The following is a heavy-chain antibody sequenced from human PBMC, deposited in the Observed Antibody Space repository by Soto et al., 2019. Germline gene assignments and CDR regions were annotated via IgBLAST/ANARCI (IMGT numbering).Heavy chain of an antibody. CDR3: ARGRSGWCDFDY. CDR1: GGSFSGYY. J-gene: IGHJ4*02. Sequence: PSETLSLTCAVYGGSFSGYYWSWIRQPPGKGLEWIGEINHSGSTNYNPSLKSRVTISVDTSKNQFSLKLSSVTAADTAVYYCARGRSGWCDFDYWGQGTLVTVSS. V-gene: IGHV4-34*01. D-gene: IGHD6-19*01. CDR2: INHSGST.